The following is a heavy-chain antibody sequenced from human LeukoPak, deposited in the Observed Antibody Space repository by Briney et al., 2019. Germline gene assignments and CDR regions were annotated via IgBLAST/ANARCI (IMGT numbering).Heavy chain of an antibody. CDR2: IWYDGSNK. CDR3: ARDIYSGAQDY. J-gene: IGHJ4*02. CDR1: GFTFSSYG. D-gene: IGHD3-10*02. V-gene: IGHV3-33*01. Sequence: GGSLRLSCAASGFTFSSYGMHWVRQAPGKGLEWVAVIWYDGSNKYYADSVKGRFTISRDNSKNTLYLQMNSLRAEDTAVYYCARDIYSGAQDYWGQGTLVTVSS.